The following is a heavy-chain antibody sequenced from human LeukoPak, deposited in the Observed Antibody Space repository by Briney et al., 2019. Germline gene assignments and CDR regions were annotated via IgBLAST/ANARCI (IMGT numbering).Heavy chain of an antibody. Sequence: PSETLSLTCTVSGGSISSGGYYWSWIRQPPGKGLEWIGEINHSGSTNYNPSLKSRVTISVDTSKNQFSLKLSSVTAADTAVYYCARGSDLVYDQWLYAFDIWGQGTMVTVSS. J-gene: IGHJ3*02. D-gene: IGHD3-22*01. V-gene: IGHV4-39*07. CDR2: INHSGST. CDR3: ARGSDLVYDQWLYAFDI. CDR1: GGSISSGGYY.